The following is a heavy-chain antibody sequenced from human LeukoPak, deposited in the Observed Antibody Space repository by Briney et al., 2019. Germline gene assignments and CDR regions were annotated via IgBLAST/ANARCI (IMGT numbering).Heavy chain of an antibody. V-gene: IGHV1-18*01. CDR2: INVYNGHT. CDR1: GYIFTNYG. J-gene: IGHJ4*02. Sequence: ASVKVSCKTSGYIFTNYGVSWVRQAPGQGLEWMGWINVYNGHTIYAQEFQGRVTLTTDTSTSTAHMDLRSLRSDDTAVYYCVRDSDHAPDYWGQGTLVTVSS. CDR3: VRDSDHAPDY. D-gene: IGHD3-10*01.